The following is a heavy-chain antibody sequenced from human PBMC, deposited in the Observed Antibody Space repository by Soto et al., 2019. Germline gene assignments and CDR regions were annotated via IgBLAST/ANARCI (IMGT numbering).Heavy chain of an antibody. Sequence: GESLKISCKGSGYSFTSYWIGWVRQMPGKGLEWMGIIYPGDSDTRYSPSFQGQVTISADKSISTAYLQWSSLKASATAMYYCARVFSRYYDSSGSFDYWGQGTLVTVSS. J-gene: IGHJ4*02. CDR3: ARVFSRYYDSSGSFDY. CDR2: IYPGDSDT. CDR1: GYSFTSYW. D-gene: IGHD3-22*01. V-gene: IGHV5-51*01.